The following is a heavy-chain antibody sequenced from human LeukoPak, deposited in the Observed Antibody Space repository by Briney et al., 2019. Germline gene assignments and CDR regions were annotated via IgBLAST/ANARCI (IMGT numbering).Heavy chain of an antibody. V-gene: IGHV6-1*01. J-gene: IGHJ4*02. D-gene: IGHD6-13*01. CDR3: ARDASTSSISTGWYGIFNF. Sequence: SQTLSLTCVISGDSVSSNSVAWNWIRQSPSRGLEWLGRTYYRSKWFNDYAVSVKSRITISPDTSKNQFSLQLRSVTPEDTAVYYCARDASTSSISTGWYGIFNFWGQGILVTVSS. CDR1: GDSVSSNSVA. CDR2: TYYRSKWFN.